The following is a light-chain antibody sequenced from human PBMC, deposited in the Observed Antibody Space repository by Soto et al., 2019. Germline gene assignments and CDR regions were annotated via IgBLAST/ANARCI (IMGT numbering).Light chain of an antibody. J-gene: IGKJ1*01. V-gene: IGKV1-5*03. Sequence: DIQMTQSPSTLSGSVGDRVTITCRASQTISSWLAWYQQKPGKAPKLLIYKASTLKSGVPSRFSGSGSGTEFTLTISSLQPDDFATYYCQQYNNWPKTFGQGTKV. CDR3: QQYNNWPKT. CDR1: QTISSW. CDR2: KAS.